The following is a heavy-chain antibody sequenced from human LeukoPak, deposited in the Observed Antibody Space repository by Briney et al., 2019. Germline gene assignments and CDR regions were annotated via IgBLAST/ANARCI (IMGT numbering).Heavy chain of an antibody. Sequence: SETLSLTCAIYGGSFTDYYCNWIRQPPGKGLEWIGEINHGGSTNYNPSLRSRVTVSVDRSKKQFSLRLSSVTAADTAVYYCARPDVITGRGNWFDPWGQGTLVTVSS. CDR1: GGSFTDYY. CDR3: ARPDVITGRGNWFDP. J-gene: IGHJ5*02. CDR2: INHGGST. V-gene: IGHV4-34*01. D-gene: IGHD1-20*01.